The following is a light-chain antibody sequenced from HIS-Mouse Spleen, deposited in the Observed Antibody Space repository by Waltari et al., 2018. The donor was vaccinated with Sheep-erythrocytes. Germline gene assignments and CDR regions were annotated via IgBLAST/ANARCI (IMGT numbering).Light chain of an antibody. CDR3: SSYTSSSTQV. CDR2: EVS. CDR1: SSDVGGYNY. J-gene: IGLJ2*01. V-gene: IGLV2-14*01. Sequence: QSALTQPASVSGSPGQSITISCTGTSSDVGGYNYVSWYQPHPGKAPKLMIYEVSNRPSWVSNRFSGSKSGNTASLTISGLQAEDEADYYCSSYTSSSTQVFGGGTKLTVL.